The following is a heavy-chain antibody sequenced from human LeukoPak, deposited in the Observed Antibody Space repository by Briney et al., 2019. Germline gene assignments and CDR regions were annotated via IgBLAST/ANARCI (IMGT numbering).Heavy chain of an antibody. D-gene: IGHD6-13*01. Sequence: SEAPSLTPTESGGSLSTYLWSSSRQPPRKGLEWIGYVYYSGSTNYNPSLKSRVTISVDMTKNQFSLKLSSVTAVDTAVYYCAGGGSSWYEFDPGRGGTVVTVSS. J-gene: IGHJ5*02. CDR2: VYYSGST. CDR1: GGSLSTYL. V-gene: IGHV4-59*01. CDR3: AGGGSSWYEFDP.